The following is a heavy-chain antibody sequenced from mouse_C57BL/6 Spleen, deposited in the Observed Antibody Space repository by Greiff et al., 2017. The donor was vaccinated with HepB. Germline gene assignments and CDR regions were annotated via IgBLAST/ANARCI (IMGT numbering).Heavy chain of an antibody. V-gene: IGHV1-15*01. J-gene: IGHJ3*01. D-gene: IGHD2-3*01. CDR1: GYTFTDYE. Sequence: QVQLQQSGAELVRPGASVTLSCKASGYTFTDYEMHWVKQTPVHGLEWIGAIDPETGGTAYNQKFKGKAILTADKSSSTAYMELRSLTSEDSAVYYCTRVGMVPDGFAYWGQGTLVTVSA. CDR3: TRVGMVPDGFAY. CDR2: IDPETGGT.